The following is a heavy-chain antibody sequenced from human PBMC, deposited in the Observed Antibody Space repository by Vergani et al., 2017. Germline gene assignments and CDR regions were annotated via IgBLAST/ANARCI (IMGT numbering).Heavy chain of an antibody. CDR1: GFTFSSYG. J-gene: IGHJ6*03. V-gene: IGHV3-30*03. Sequence: VQLVESGGGLVQPGRSLRLSCAASGFTFSSYGMHWVRQAPGKGLEWVAVISYDGSNKYYADSVKGRFTISRDNSKNTLYLQMNSLRAEDTAVYYCARDGGIAAAGQDYYYYYMDVWGKGTTATVSS. D-gene: IGHD6-13*01. CDR2: ISYDGSNK. CDR3: ARDGGIAAAGQDYYYYYMDV.